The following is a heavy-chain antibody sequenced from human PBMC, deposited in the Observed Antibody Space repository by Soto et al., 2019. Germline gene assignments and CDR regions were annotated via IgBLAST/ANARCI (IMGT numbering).Heavy chain of an antibody. J-gene: IGHJ5*02. D-gene: IGHD2-2*02. CDR1: GASISNHY. CDR2: MSNTGIP. V-gene: IGHV4-59*11. CDR3: ARESGFCGPRCYRNNWFDP. Sequence: SETLSLTCSVSGASISNHYWSWMRQSPGKGLEWIGLMSNTGIPTYNPSLQGRVNISPDTSNNRISLRLGSVTAADTAVYYCARESGFCGPRCYRNNWFDPWGQGILVTVSS.